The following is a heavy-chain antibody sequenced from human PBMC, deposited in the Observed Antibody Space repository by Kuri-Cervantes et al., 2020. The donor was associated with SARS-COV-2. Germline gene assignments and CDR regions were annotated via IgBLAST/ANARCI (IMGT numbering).Heavy chain of an antibody. CDR1: GFTVSSNY. D-gene: IGHD2-15*01. CDR3: ATKDGVASTP. CDR2: IYSGGST. V-gene: IGHV3-53*01. J-gene: IGHJ5*02. Sequence: GGSLRLSCAASGFTVSSNYMTWVRQAPGKGLEWVSVIYSGGSTYYADSVRGRFTISRDNSKNTLYLQMNNLRAEDTAVYYCATKDGVASTPWGPGTLVTVSS.